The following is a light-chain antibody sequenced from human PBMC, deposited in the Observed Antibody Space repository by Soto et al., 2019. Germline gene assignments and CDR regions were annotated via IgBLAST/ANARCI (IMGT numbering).Light chain of an antibody. CDR2: RAS. V-gene: IGKV1-5*03. CDR1: QSIDTW. Sequence: DIQMTQSPSTLSASVGDRVTITCRASQSIDTWLAWYQQKPGKAPKLMIYRASSLESGVPSRFSGSGSGTEFTLTISRLQTDDFSTYYCQRYDTYSGTFGPGTKVHIK. CDR3: QRYDTYSGT. J-gene: IGKJ3*01.